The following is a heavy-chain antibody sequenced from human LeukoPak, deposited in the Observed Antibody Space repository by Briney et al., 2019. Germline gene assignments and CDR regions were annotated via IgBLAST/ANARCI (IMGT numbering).Heavy chain of an antibody. CDR1: GFTFSSYA. Sequence: GRSLRLSCAASGFTFSSYAMHWVRQAPGKGLEWVAVISYDGSNKYYADSVKGRFTISRDNSKNTLYLQMNSLRAEDTAVYYCARDGWYYYGSGSYLLGGDYWGQGTLVTVSS. D-gene: IGHD3-10*01. V-gene: IGHV3-30*04. CDR3: ARDGWYYYGSGSYLLGGDY. CDR2: ISYDGSNK. J-gene: IGHJ4*02.